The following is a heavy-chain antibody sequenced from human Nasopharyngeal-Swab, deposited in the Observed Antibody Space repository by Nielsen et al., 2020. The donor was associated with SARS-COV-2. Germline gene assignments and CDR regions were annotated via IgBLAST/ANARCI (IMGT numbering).Heavy chain of an antibody. CDR3: ARGKYYDILTGYADAFDI. V-gene: IGHV3-30-3*01. CDR2: ISYDGSNK. D-gene: IGHD3-9*01. Sequence: GESLKISCAASGFTFSSYAMHWVRQAPGKGLEWVAVISYDGSNKYYADSVKGRFTISRDNSKNTLYLQMNSLGAEDTAVYYCARGKYYDILTGYADAFDIWGQGTMVTVSS. CDR1: GFTFSSYA. J-gene: IGHJ3*02.